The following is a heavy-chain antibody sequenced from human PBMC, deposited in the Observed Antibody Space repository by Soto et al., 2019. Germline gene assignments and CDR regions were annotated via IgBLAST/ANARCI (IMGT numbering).Heavy chain of an antibody. D-gene: IGHD3-3*01. J-gene: IGHJ6*02. CDR3: ARQTYYDFWSGYYTWENYYYYGMDV. CDR2: VNHSGST. V-gene: IGHV4-34*01. Sequence: PSETLSLTCAVYGGSFSGYYWSWIRQPPGKGLEWIGEVNHSGSTNYNPSLKSRVTISVDTSKNQFSLKLSSVTAADTAVYYCARQTYYDFWSGYYTWENYYYYGMDVWGQGTTVTVSS. CDR1: GGSFSGYY.